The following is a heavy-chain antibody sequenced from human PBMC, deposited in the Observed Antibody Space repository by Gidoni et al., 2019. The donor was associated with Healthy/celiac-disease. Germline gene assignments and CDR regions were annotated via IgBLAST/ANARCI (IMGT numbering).Heavy chain of an antibody. CDR2: ISYDGSNK. J-gene: IGHJ6*02. Sequence: QVQLVESGGGVVQPGRSLRLSCAASGFTFSSYAMHWVRQAPGKGLEWVAVISYDGSNKYYADSVKGRFTISRDNSKNTLYLQMNSLRAEDTAVYYCARTGDHGYYGMDVWGQGTTVTVSS. CDR3: ARTGDHGYYGMDV. D-gene: IGHD4-17*01. V-gene: IGHV3-30-3*01. CDR1: GFTFSSYA.